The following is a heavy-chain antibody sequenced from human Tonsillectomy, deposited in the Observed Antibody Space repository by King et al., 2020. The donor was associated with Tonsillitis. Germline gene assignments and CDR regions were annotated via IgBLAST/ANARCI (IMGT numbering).Heavy chain of an antibody. D-gene: IGHD2-2*01. Sequence: QLQESGPRLVKPSETLSLTCTVSGGSISSYYWSWIRQPPGKGLEWIGYFYYSGNTNYNPSLKSRVTISVDTSKNQFSLKLSSVTAADTAVYYCARGGRSSTSPYYYYYYYMDVWGKGTTVTVSS. CDR1: GGSISSYY. V-gene: IGHV4-59*01. CDR3: ARGGRSSTSPYYYYYYYMDV. J-gene: IGHJ6*03. CDR2: FYYSGNT.